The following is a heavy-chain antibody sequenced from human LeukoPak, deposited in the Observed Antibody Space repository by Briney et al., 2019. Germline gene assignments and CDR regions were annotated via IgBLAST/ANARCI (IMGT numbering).Heavy chain of an antibody. D-gene: IGHD1-26*01. CDR3: ARDIRLSYVGSTYFDH. J-gene: IGHJ4*02. Sequence: PGGSLRLSCAASKFTFTNYWMSWVRLAPGKGLEWVANIKQDGSGRYYVDSVKDRFTISRDNTENSLYLQMNSLRAEDTAMYYCARDIRLSYVGSTYFDHWGQGTLVTVSS. CDR2: IKQDGSGR. CDR1: KFTFTNYW. V-gene: IGHV3-7*05.